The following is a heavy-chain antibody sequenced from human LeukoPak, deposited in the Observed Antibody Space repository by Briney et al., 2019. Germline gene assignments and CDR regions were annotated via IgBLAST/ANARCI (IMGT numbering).Heavy chain of an antibody. CDR1: GFSFSIYG. J-gene: IGHJ4*02. V-gene: IGHV3-23*01. CDR3: VQDFWATTGY. D-gene: IGHD4-17*01. Sequence: GGSLRLSCAASGFSFSIYGMSWVRQAPGKGLEWVSAIGAGSAYTEYADSVKGRFTISRDDSKNTLLLQMYSLRAEDTAVYYCVQDFWATTGYWGQGTLVTVSS. CDR2: IGAGSAYT.